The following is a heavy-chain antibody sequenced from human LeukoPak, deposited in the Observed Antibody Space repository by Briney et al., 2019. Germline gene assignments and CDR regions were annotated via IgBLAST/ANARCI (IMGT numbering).Heavy chain of an antibody. J-gene: IGHJ6*03. Sequence: ASVKVSCKASGYTFTSYYIHWVRQAPGQGLEWMGLINPSGGSTSYAQKFQGRVTMTRDTSTSTVYMELSSLRSEDTAVYYCARDRYCSGGSCYYYYMDVWGKGATVTISS. D-gene: IGHD2-15*01. CDR2: INPSGGST. CDR1: GYTFTSYY. CDR3: ARDRYCSGGSCYYYYMDV. V-gene: IGHV1-46*01.